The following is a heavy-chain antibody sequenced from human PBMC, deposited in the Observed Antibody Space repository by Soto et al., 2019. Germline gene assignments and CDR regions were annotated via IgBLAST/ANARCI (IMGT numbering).Heavy chain of an antibody. CDR3: ARDFRTTVDY. CDR1: GFTFGSYG. D-gene: IGHD4-17*01. CDR2: IWYDGSNK. J-gene: IGHJ4*02. V-gene: IGHV3-33*01. Sequence: GGSLRLSCAASGFTFGSYGMHWVRRAPGKGLEWVAVIWYDGSNKHYADSVMGRFTISRDNSKNTLYLQMNSLRAEDTAVYYCARDFRTTVDYCGQGTLVTVSS.